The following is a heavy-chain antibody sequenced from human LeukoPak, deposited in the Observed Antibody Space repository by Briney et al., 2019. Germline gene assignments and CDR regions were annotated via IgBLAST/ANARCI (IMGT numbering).Heavy chain of an antibody. J-gene: IGHJ4*02. CDR2: ISGSGDST. CDR3: AKRTFDY. CDR1: GFTFSSLA. D-gene: IGHD1-1*01. V-gene: IGHV3-23*01. Sequence: GGSLRLSCAASGFTFSSLALSWVRQAPGKGLEWVSSISGSGDSTYYMESVKGRFTISRDNSENTLYLQMNSLRAEDTAVYYCAKRTFDYWGQGTLVTVSS.